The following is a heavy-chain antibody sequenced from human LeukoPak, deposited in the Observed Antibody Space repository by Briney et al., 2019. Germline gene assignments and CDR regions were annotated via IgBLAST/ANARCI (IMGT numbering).Heavy chain of an antibody. J-gene: IGHJ4*02. D-gene: IGHD3-22*01. Sequence: ASVKVSCKASGYTFTSYDINWVRQAPGQGLEWMGIINPSGGSTSYAQKFQGRVTMTRDTSTSTVYMELSSLRSEDTAVYYCARDPYYYDSSGYYYFDYWGQGTLVTVSS. CDR2: INPSGGST. CDR3: ARDPYYYDSSGYYYFDY. V-gene: IGHV1-46*01. CDR1: GYTFTSYD.